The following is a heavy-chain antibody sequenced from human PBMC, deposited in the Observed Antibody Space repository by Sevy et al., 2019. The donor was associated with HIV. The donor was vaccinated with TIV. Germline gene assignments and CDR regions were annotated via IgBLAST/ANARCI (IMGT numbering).Heavy chain of an antibody. CDR1: GLSVSDNY. J-gene: IGHJ6*02. D-gene: IGHD3-22*01. Sequence: GGSLRLSCAASGLSVSDNYMNWVRQAPGKGLELVSVIYSDGRTYYADSVKGRFTISRDNSKNTLYLNMNNQRPEDTDVYYCARDRYYDASGYYYYYYGMDVWGQGTTVTVSS. CDR2: IYSDGRT. CDR3: ARDRYYDASGYYYYYYGMDV. V-gene: IGHV3-66*01.